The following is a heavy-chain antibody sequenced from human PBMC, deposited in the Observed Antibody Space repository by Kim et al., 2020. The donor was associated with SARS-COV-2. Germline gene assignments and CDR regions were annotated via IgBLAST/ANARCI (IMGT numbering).Heavy chain of an antibody. Sequence: SETLSLTCTVSGGSISSGGYYWSWIRQHPGKGLEWIGYIYYSGSTYYNPSLKSRVTISVDTSKNQFSLKLSSVTAADTAVYYCARCYGDYVYWFDPWGQGTLVTVSS. CDR1: GGSISSGGYY. CDR3: ARCYGDYVYWFDP. J-gene: IGHJ5*02. V-gene: IGHV4-31*03. D-gene: IGHD4-17*01. CDR2: IYYSGST.